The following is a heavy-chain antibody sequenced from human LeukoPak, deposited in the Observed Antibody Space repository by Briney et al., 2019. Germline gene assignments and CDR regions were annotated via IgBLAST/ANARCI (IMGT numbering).Heavy chain of an antibody. CDR3: ARENYYDSSGYYYAEKYYFDY. V-gene: IGHV4-59*11. J-gene: IGHJ4*02. CDR1: GGSISSHY. Sequence: TSETLSLTCTVSGGSISSHYWSWIRQPPGKGLEWVGYIYYSGSTDYNPSLKSRVTISVDTSKNQFSLKLSSVTAADTAVYYCARENYYDSSGYYYAEKYYFDYWGQGTLVTVSS. CDR2: IYYSGST. D-gene: IGHD3-22*01.